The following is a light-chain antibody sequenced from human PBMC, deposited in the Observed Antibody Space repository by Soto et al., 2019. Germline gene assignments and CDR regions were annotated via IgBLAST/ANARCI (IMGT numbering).Light chain of an antibody. CDR1: QSITNW. CDR3: QPFNADSELT. J-gene: IGKJ4*01. Sequence: DIQMTQSPSTLSASVGDSVTITCRASQSITNWLAWYQQKPGKAPKLLIYKASILESEVASRLSGSGSGTAFTLTISSLQPDDFATYYRQPFNADSELTFGVRTKVQIE. CDR2: KAS. V-gene: IGKV1-5*03.